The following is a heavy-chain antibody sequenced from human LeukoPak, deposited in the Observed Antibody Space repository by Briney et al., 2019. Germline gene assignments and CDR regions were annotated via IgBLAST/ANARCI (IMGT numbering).Heavy chain of an antibody. CDR1: GFTVSSNY. D-gene: IGHD4-11*01. Sequence: PEGSLRLSCAASGFTVSSNYMSWVRQAPGKGLEWVSVIYSGGSTYYADSVKGRFTISRDNSKNTLYLQMNSLRAEDTAVYYCARGDSNYGPYYFDYWGQGTLVTVSS. CDR3: ARGDSNYGPYYFDY. CDR2: IYSGGST. J-gene: IGHJ4*02. V-gene: IGHV3-53*01.